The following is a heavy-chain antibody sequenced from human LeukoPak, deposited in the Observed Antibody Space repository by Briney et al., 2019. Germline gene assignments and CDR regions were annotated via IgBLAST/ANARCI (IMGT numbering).Heavy chain of an antibody. V-gene: IGHV1-8*01. D-gene: IGHD6-19*01. Sequence: GASVKVSCKASGHTFTSYVINWVRQATGQGLEWMGWMNPNSGNTGYAQKFQGRVTMTRNTSISTAYMELSSLRSEDTAVYYCAREPSRYSSGWYVDLGNWFDPWGQGTLVTVSS. CDR2: MNPNSGNT. CDR1: GHTFTSYV. CDR3: AREPSRYSSGWYVDLGNWFDP. J-gene: IGHJ5*02.